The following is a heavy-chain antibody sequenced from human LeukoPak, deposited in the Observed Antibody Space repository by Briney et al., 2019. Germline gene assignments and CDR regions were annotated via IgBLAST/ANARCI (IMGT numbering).Heavy chain of an antibody. Sequence: PSDTLSLTCTVSGASIGSSLYFWGWFSQPPGKGLEWIGSIYYRPTTYYNPSLKSRGTISLDTSNNQSSLKLTSVTAADTAFYYCARGRNWNFQAYFDYWGLGSLVSVSS. CDR1: GASIGSSLYF. CDR2: IYYRPTT. J-gene: IGHJ4*02. CDR3: ARGRNWNFQAYFDY. V-gene: IGHV4-39*07. D-gene: IGHD1-1*01.